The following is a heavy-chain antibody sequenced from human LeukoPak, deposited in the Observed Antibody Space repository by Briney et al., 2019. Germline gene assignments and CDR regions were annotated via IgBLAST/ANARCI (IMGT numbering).Heavy chain of an antibody. D-gene: IGHD6-19*01. J-gene: IGHJ3*02. Sequence: GGSLRLSCAASGFTFSSYAMSWVRQAPGKGLEWVSAISGSGGSTYYADSVKGRFTISRDNSKNTLYLQMNSLRAEDTAVYYCAKGLNIGIAGTDAFDIWGQGTMVTVSS. CDR3: AKGLNIGIAGTDAFDI. V-gene: IGHV3-23*01. CDR2: ISGSGGST. CDR1: GFTFSSYA.